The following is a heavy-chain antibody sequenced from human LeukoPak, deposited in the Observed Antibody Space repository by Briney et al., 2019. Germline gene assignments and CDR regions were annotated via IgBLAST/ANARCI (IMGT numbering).Heavy chain of an antibody. Sequence: GGSLRLSCAASGFTFGSYAMSWVRQAPGKGLEWVSAISGSGGSTYYADSVKGRFTISRDNSKNTLYLQMNSLRAEDTAVYYRAKESGVVTATTYYYYGMDVWGQGTTVTVSS. CDR1: GFTFGSYA. CDR3: AKESGVVTATTYYYYGMDV. J-gene: IGHJ6*02. CDR2: ISGSGGST. V-gene: IGHV3-23*01. D-gene: IGHD2-21*02.